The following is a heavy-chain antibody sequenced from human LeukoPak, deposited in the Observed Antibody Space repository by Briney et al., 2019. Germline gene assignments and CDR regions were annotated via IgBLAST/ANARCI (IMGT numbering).Heavy chain of an antibody. Sequence: SQTLSLTCDISGGSLFTNGVAWNWIRQSPSRGLEWLGRTYYRSKWSFEYAVSVKSRLSINADTSKNQFSLHLTSVTPEDTAVYYCARGKYTSFDNWGQGTLVTVSS. V-gene: IGHV6-1*01. CDR3: ARGKYTSFDN. CDR2: TYYRSKWSF. D-gene: IGHD2-2*01. J-gene: IGHJ4*02. CDR1: GGSLFTNGVA.